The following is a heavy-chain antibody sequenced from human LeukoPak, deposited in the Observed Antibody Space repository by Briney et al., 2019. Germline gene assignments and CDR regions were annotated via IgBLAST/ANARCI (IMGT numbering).Heavy chain of an antibody. CDR3: ARGQLAYCGGDCYSLEY. Sequence: GGSLRLSCAASGFTFSSYAMHWVRQAPGKGLEWVAVISYDGSNKYYADSVKGRFTISRDNSKNTLYLQMNSLRAEDTAVYYCARGQLAYCGGDCYSLEYWGQGTLVTVSS. V-gene: IGHV3-30*14. D-gene: IGHD2-21*02. J-gene: IGHJ4*02. CDR2: ISYDGSNK. CDR1: GFTFSSYA.